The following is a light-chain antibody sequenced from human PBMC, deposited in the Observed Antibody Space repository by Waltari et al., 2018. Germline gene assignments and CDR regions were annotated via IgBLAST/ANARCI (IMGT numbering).Light chain of an antibody. CDR3: SSNAGYSTWV. V-gene: IGLV2-11*01. CDR1: SSDVGGYAA. J-gene: IGLJ3*02. Sequence: QSALTQPRSVSGPPGQSVTTSCTGTSSDVGGYAAVSWYRQHPGKAPELIIYDVSKRPSGVPDRFSGSKSGNTASLTISGLQADDEADYYCSSNAGYSTWVFGGGTKVTVL. CDR2: DVS.